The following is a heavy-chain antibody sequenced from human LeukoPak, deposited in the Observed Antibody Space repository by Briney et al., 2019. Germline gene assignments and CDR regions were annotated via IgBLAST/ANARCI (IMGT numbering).Heavy chain of an antibody. D-gene: IGHD1-26*01. V-gene: IGHV4-4*07. Sequence: SETLSLTCTVSGGSVNSYYWSWIRQPAGKGLEWIGHIYASGSNDYNPSLKSRVTMSLDMAKNQFSLRLTSVTAADTAVYYCARDRVGATVDASDIWGQGTMVTVSS. CDR3: ARDRVGATVDASDI. CDR1: GGSVNSYY. J-gene: IGHJ3*02. CDR2: IYASGSN.